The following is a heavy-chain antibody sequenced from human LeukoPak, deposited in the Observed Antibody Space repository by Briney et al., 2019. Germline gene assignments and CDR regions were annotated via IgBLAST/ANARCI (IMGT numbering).Heavy chain of an antibody. CDR3: AKKWGIAVAGHPTPGAFDI. CDR1: GFTFSSYA. CDR2: ISGSGGST. D-gene: IGHD6-19*01. Sequence: GGSLRLSCAASGFTFSSYAMSWVRQAPGKGLEWVSAISGSGGSTYYADSVKGRFTISRDNSKNTLYLQMNSLRAEDTAAYYCAKKWGIAVAGHPTPGAFDIWGQGTMVTVSS. J-gene: IGHJ3*02. V-gene: IGHV3-23*01.